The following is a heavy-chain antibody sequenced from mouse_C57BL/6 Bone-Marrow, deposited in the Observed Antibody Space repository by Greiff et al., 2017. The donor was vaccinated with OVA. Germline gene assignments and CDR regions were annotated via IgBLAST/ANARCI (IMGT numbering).Heavy chain of an antibody. Sequence: EVQLQQSGAELVRPGASVKLSCTASGFNIKDDYMHWVKQRPEQGLEWIGWIDPENGDTEYASKFQGKATITADTSSNTAYLQLSSLTSEDTAVYYCTLYSYDYAMDYWGQGTSVTVSS. CDR2: IDPENGDT. V-gene: IGHV14-4*01. CDR1: GFNIKDDY. J-gene: IGHJ4*01. D-gene: IGHD2-12*01. CDR3: TLYSYDYAMDY.